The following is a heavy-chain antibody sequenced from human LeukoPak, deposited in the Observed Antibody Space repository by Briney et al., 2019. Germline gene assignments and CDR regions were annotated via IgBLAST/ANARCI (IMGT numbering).Heavy chain of an antibody. J-gene: IGHJ6*03. Sequence: PSETLSPTCAVYGGSFSGYYWSWIRQPPGKGLEWIGEINHSGSTNYNPSLKSRVTISVDTSKNQFSLRLSSVTAADTAVYYCARTTGSFYFYYYMDVWGKGTTVTVSS. CDR3: ARTTGSFYFYYYMDV. CDR2: INHSGST. V-gene: IGHV4-34*01. CDR1: GGSFSGYY. D-gene: IGHD3-10*01.